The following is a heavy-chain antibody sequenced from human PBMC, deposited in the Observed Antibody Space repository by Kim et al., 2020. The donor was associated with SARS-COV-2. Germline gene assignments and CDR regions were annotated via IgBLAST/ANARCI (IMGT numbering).Heavy chain of an antibody. Sequence: ASVKVSCKASGFTFTDYYMHWVRQAPGQGLEWMGWINAKSGDRNSAQKFQGSVTMTRDTSTRTIYIEVRRLTSDDTAVYYCAREGRYGRSDSAAFDVWAKGQWSPCLQ. CDR2: INAKSGDR. CDR3: AREGRYGRSDSAAFDV. D-gene: IGHD5-18*01. V-gene: IGHV1-2*02. J-gene: IGHJ3*01. CDR1: GFTFTDYY.